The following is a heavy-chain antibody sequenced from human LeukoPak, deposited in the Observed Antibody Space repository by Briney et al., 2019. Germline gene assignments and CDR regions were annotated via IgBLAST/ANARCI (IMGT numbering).Heavy chain of an antibody. CDR2: INHSGST. CDR1: GVSFSGYY. CDR3: ARGQAYYDILTGSPQNYYYYGMDV. J-gene: IGHJ6*04. Sequence: PSETLSLTCAVYGVSFSGYYWSWIRQPPGKGLEWVGEINHSGSTNYNPSLKSRVTISVDTSKNQFPLKLSSVTAADTAVYYCARGQAYYDILTGSPQNYYYYGMDVWDKGTTVTVSS. D-gene: IGHD3-9*01. V-gene: IGHV4-34*01.